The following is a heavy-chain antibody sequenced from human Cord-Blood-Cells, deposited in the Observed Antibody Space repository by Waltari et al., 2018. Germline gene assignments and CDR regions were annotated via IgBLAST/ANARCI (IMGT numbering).Heavy chain of an antibody. Sequence: QVQLVQSGAEVKKPGASVKVSCKASGYTFTSYYMHWVRQAPGQGLEWMGIINPSGGSTSYAQKFQGRVTMTRDTSTSTVYMELSSLRSEDTAVYYCARDPQTGVAAAGTDYWGQGTLVTVSS. CDR2: INPSGGST. J-gene: IGHJ4*02. V-gene: IGHV1-46*01. D-gene: IGHD6-13*01. CDR3: ARDPQTGVAAAGTDY. CDR1: GYTFTSYY.